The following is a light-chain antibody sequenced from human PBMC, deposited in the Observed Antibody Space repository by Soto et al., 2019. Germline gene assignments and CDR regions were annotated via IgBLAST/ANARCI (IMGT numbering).Light chain of an antibody. J-gene: IGLJ1*01. V-gene: IGLV2-18*02. Sequence: QSVLAQPPSVSGSPGQSVAISCTGTSSDVGGSNGVSWYQQPPGTAPKLIIYDVSNRPSGVPDRFSGSKSGNTASLIISGLQAEDEGDYYCSSYTSRSTYVFVPGTKLT. CDR1: SSDVGGSNG. CDR2: DVS. CDR3: SSYTSRSTYV.